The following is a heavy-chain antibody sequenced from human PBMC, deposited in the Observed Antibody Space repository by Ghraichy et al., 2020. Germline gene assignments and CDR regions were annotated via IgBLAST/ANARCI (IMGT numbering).Heavy chain of an antibody. D-gene: IGHD6-13*01. CDR3: ARDRGIAATGPAHYYYYYGMDV. CDR2: INSDGSST. V-gene: IGHV3-74*01. J-gene: IGHJ6*02. CDR1: GFTFSSYW. Sequence: GGSLRLSCAASGFTFSSYWMHWVRQAPGKGLVWVSRINSDGSSTSYADSVKGRFTISRDNAKNTLYLQMNSLRAEDTAVYYCARDRGIAATGPAHYYYYYGMDVWGQGTTVTVSS.